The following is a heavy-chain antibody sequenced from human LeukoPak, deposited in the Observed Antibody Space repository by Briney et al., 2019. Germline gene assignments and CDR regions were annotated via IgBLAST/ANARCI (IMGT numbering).Heavy chain of an antibody. CDR1: GYSFTSYL. J-gene: IGHJ3*01. CDR2: IFPGDSSI. D-gene: IGHD3-10*01. Sequence: GESLKISCKTSGYSFTSYLIAWVRQMPGKGLEWMGIIFPGDSSIKYSPSFQGRITISADKSISTTYLQWSSLQAADTAMFYCARRSYYYNSQDAFDFWGQGTMVTVSS. CDR3: ARRSYYYNSQDAFDF. V-gene: IGHV5-51*01.